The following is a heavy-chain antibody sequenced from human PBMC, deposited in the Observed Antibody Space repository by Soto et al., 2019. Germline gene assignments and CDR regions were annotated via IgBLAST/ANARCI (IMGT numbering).Heavy chain of an antibody. CDR3: VRNSGHYRLDH. CDR1: GFTFPTYW. CDR2: ISPDGSAI. D-gene: IGHD4-4*01. J-gene: IGHJ4*02. Sequence: DVQVVESGGGLVQPGGTLRLSCGVSGFTFPTYWMTWVRQAPGKGLEWVANISPDGSAIQYAVSVEGRFTISRDNAKNPVDLQMTDLKAEDTALSYCVRNSGHYRLDHWGQGTLVTVAS. V-gene: IGHV3-7*03.